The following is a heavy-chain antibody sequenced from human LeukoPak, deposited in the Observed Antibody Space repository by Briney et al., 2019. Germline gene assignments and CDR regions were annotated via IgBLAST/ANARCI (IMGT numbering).Heavy chain of an antibody. J-gene: IGHJ5*02. Sequence: SVKVSCKASGGTFSSYTISWVRQAPGQGLEWMGRIIPILGIANYAQKFQGRVTITADKSTSTAYMELSSLRSEDTAVYYCAREPSRGPAAISNPWGQGTLVTVSS. CDR2: IIPILGIA. CDR1: GGTFSSYT. CDR3: AREPSRGPAAISNP. D-gene: IGHD2-2*02. V-gene: IGHV1-69*04.